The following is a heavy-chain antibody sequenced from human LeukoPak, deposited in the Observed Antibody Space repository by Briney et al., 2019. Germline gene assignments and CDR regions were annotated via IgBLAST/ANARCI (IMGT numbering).Heavy chain of an antibody. CDR2: ISSSSTYI. CDR3: ASFREAREGYYGSGRNYYYGMDV. V-gene: IGHV3-21*01. D-gene: IGHD3-10*01. Sequence: GGSLRLSCAASGFTFRSYSMNWVRQAPGKGLEWVSFISSSSTYIYYADSVKGRFTISRDNAKNSLYLQMNSLRAEDTAVYYCASFREAREGYYGSGRNYYYGMDVWGQGTTVTVSS. CDR1: GFTFRSYS. J-gene: IGHJ6*02.